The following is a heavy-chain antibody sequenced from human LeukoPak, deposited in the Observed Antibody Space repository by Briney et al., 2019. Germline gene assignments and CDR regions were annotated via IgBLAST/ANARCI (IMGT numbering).Heavy chain of an antibody. D-gene: IGHD4-23*01. Sequence: SETLSLTCTVPAGSISNSFWNWVRQPPGKGLEWIAYIHTRGSTNYNPAFKRRVTLSVDTSKSQFSLRLNSVTASDTAVYYCANSYDGKIVPFDNWGQGTLVTVSS. CDR1: AGSISNSF. CDR3: ANSYDGKIVPFDN. J-gene: IGHJ4*02. V-gene: IGHV4-4*09. CDR2: IHTRGST.